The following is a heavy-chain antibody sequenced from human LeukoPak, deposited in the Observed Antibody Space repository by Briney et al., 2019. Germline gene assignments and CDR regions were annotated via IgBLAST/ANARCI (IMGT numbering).Heavy chain of an antibody. Sequence: ASVKVSCKASGGTFSSYAISWVRPAPGQGLEWMGWINPNIGDASYAQKFQDRVTMTRDRSINTAYMELSRLTSDDTAVYYCARMALDGGDSIGFDSWGQGTLVTVSS. CDR3: ARMALDGGDSIGFDS. CDR1: GGTFSSYA. D-gene: IGHD2-21*02. V-gene: IGHV1-2*02. J-gene: IGHJ5*01. CDR2: INPNIGDA.